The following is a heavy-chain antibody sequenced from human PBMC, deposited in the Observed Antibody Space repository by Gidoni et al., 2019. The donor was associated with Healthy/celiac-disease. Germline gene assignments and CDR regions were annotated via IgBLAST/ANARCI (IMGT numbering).Heavy chain of an antibody. CDR3: ARDEYSSSSYPDY. CDR1: GYTFTGYY. J-gene: IGHJ4*02. V-gene: IGHV1-2*02. Sequence: QVQLVQSGAEVKKPGASVTVSCTASGYTFTGYYMHWVRQAPGQGLEWMGWINPNSGGTNYAQKFQGRVTMTRDTSISTAYMELSRLRSDDTAVYYCARDEYSSSSYPDYWGQGTLVTVSS. D-gene: IGHD6-6*01. CDR2: INPNSGGT.